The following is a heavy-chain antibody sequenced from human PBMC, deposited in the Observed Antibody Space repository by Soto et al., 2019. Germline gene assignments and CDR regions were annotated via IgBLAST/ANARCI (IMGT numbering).Heavy chain of an antibody. CDR1: GFTFSNYG. D-gene: IGHD3-10*01. J-gene: IGHJ6*02. V-gene: IGHV3-33*01. CDR2: IWYDGSNK. CDR3: AREAVRWAYYYALDV. Sequence: QVQVVESGGGVVQPGRSLRLSCAASGFTFSNYGMHWVRQAPGKGLEWGALIWYDGSNKYYADSVKGRFTVSRDNSKNTLDLQVNSLRAEDTAVYYCAREAVRWAYYYALDVWGQGTTVTVSS.